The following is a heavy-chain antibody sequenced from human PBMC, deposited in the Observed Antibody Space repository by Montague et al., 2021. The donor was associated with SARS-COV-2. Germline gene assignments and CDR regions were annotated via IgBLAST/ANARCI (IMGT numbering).Heavy chain of an antibody. D-gene: IGHD6-6*01. J-gene: IGHJ4*03. Sequence: SETLSLTCAASGGSLSGGHYCWIRLPQGPGLEWNGEVNPNGHTNSNVYPKSRITMSVDTSKSKFYLKVRSVTAAAAAVYYCEGGTVGVAARLRYYFDQWGQGTPVTVSS. CDR2: VNPNGHT. V-gene: IGHV4-34*01. CDR1: GGSLSGGH. CDR3: EGGTVGVAARLRYYFDQ.